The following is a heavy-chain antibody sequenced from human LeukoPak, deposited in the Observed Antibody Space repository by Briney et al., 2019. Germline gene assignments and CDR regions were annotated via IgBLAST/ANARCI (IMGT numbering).Heavy chain of an antibody. CDR3: ATGWELLRAFDI. CDR1: GYTLTELS. J-gene: IGHJ3*02. V-gene: IGHV1-24*01. Sequence: ASVKVSCKVSGYTLTELSMHWVRQAPGKGLEWMGGFDPGDGETIYAQKFQGRVTMTEDTSTDTAYMELSSLRSEDTAVYYCATGWELLRAFDIWGQGTMVTVSS. D-gene: IGHD1-26*01. CDR2: FDPGDGET.